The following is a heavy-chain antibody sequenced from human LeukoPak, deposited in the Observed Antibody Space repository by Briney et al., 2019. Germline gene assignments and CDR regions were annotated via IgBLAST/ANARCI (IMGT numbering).Heavy chain of an antibody. CDR1: GYTFTGYY. CDR3: ARKASVGYSSGWYYDY. Sequence: ASMKVSCKASGYTFTGYYMHWVRQAPGQGLEWMGWVNPNSGGTNYAQKFQGRVTMTRDTSISTAYMELSRLRSDDTAVYYCARKASVGYSSGWYYDYWGQGTLVAVSS. V-gene: IGHV1-2*02. D-gene: IGHD6-19*01. J-gene: IGHJ4*02. CDR2: VNPNSGGT.